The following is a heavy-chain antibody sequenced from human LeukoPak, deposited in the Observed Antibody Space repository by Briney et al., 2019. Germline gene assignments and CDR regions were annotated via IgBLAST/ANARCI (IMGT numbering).Heavy chain of an antibody. CDR3: TRDVDDSSGYSGV. Sequence: PSETLSLTCTVSGGSISSSSYYWGWIRQPPGKGLEWIGSIFYSGSTYYNPSLKSRVTVLLDTSKNQFSLKLSSVTAADTAVYYCTRDVDDSSGYSGVWGQGTLVTVSS. CDR2: IFYSGST. V-gene: IGHV4-39*07. CDR1: GGSISSSSYY. D-gene: IGHD3-22*01. J-gene: IGHJ4*02.